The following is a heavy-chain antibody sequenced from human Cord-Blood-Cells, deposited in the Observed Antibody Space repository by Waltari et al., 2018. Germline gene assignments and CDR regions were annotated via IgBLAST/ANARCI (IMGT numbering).Heavy chain of an antibody. J-gene: IGHJ4*02. CDR3: ARVRVGTMVRGVIPYFDY. CDR1: GYSTSSGSY. Sequence: QVQLQESGTGLVKPSETLSLPCTVSGYSTSSGSYWGWIGQPPGKGLEWIGSIYHSGSTYYNPSLKSRVTISVDTSKNQFSLKLSSVTAADTAVYYCARVRVGTMVRGVIPYFDYWGQGTLVTVSS. V-gene: IGHV4-38-2*02. D-gene: IGHD3-10*01. CDR2: IYHSGST.